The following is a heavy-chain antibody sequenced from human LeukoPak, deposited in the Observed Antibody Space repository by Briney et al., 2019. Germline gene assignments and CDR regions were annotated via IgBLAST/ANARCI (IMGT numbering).Heavy chain of an antibody. J-gene: IGHJ4*02. CDR3: ARVGDYYGPLYYFDY. CDR1: GFTFSDYY. Sequence: GGSLGLSCAASGFTFSDYYMSWIRQAPGKGLEWVSYISSSGSTIYYADSVKGRFTISRDNAKNSLYLQMNSLRAEDTAVYYCARVGDYYGPLYYFDYWGQGTLVTVSS. D-gene: IGHD3-10*01. V-gene: IGHV3-11*01. CDR2: ISSSGSTI.